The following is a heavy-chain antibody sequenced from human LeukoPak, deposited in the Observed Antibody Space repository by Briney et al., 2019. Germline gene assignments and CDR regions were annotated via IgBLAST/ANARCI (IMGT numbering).Heavy chain of an antibody. CDR3: ARDAMVRGVIMSDDHPYYYYMDV. CDR1: GYTFTGYY. Sequence: GASVTVSCKASGYTFTGYYMHWVRQAPGQGLEWMGWINPNSGGTNYAQKFQGRVTMTRDTSISTAYMELSRLRSDDTAVYYCARDAMVRGVIMSDDHPYYYYMDVWGKGTTVTVSS. J-gene: IGHJ6*03. D-gene: IGHD3-10*01. V-gene: IGHV1-2*02. CDR2: INPNSGGT.